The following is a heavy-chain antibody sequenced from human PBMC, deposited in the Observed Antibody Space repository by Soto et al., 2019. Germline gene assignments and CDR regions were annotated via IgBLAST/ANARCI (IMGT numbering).Heavy chain of an antibody. CDR3: AGGRRLSLCYSDRFYFFYYGMDF. Sequence: ASVKVSCKASGYTFTSYDINWVRQATGQGLEWMGWMNPNSGNTGYAQKFQGRVTMTRNTSISTAYMELSSLRSEDTAFYYSAGGRRLSLCYSDRFYFFYYGMDFWGQGTLVTVSS. J-gene: IGHJ6*02. CDR1: GYTFTSYD. D-gene: IGHD2-21*01. V-gene: IGHV1-8*01. CDR2: MNPNSGNT.